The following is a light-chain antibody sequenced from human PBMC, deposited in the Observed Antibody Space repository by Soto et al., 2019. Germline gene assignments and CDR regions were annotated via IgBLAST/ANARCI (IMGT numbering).Light chain of an antibody. J-gene: IGLJ1*01. CDR1: SSDVGGYNS. Sequence: QSALTQPASVSGSPGQSITISRTGTSSDVGGYNSVSWYQQHPGKAPILILYDLTDRPSGVSYRFSGSKSGNTASLTISGLRAADEADYFCSSFTSSMTNVFGSGTKVTVL. CDR3: SSFTSSMTNV. CDR2: DLT. V-gene: IGLV2-14*01.